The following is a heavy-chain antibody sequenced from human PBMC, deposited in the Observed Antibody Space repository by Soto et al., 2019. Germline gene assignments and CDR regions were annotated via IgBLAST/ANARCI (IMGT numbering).Heavy chain of an antibody. D-gene: IGHD2-2*01. Sequence: LKISCKGSGYSFTSYWISWVRQMPGKGLEWMGRIDPSDSYTNYSPSFQGHVTISADKSISTAYLQWSSLKASDTATYYCARRVGVVPAAMDVWGQGTTVTVSS. CDR2: IDPSDSYT. V-gene: IGHV5-10-1*01. J-gene: IGHJ6*02. CDR3: ARRVGVVPAAMDV. CDR1: GYSFTSYW.